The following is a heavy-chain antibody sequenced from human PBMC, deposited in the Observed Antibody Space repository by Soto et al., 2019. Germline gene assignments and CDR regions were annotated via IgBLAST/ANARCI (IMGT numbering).Heavy chain of an antibody. Sequence: ASVKVSCKASGYTFTGYYMHWVRQAPGQGLEWMGWINPNSGGTNYAQKFQGRVTMTRDTSISTAYMELSRLRSDDTAVYYCARASIAARWAYFDYWGQGTLVTV. V-gene: IGHV1-2*02. D-gene: IGHD6-6*01. CDR3: ARASIAARWAYFDY. J-gene: IGHJ4*02. CDR1: GYTFTGYY. CDR2: INPNSGGT.